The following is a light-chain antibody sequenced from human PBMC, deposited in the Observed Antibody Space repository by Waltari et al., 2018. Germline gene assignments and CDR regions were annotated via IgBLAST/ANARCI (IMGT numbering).Light chain of an antibody. CDR2: TDN. V-gene: IGLV1-44*01. CDR1: STNTGRNT. CDR3: AAWDDSLNGRV. J-gene: IGLJ3*02. Sequence: QSVLSQPPSASRTPGQGVTISCSGSSTNTGRNTVSWYQQFPGTAPRLLMHTDNQRPSGVPDRFSGSKSGTSASLAISGLQSEDEAHYFCAAWDDSLNGRVFGGGTKVTVL.